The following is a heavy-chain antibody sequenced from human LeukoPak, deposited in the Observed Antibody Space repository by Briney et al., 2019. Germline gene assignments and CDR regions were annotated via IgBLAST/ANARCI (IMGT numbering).Heavy chain of an antibody. V-gene: IGHV1-3*01. CDR3: ARDPRYYYGSGSYSLGWFDP. Sequence: ASVKVSCKASGYTFTSYAMHWVRQAPGQRLEWMGWINAGNGNTKYSQKFQGGVTITRDTSASTAYMELSSLRSEDTAVYYCARDPRYYYGSGSYSLGWFDPWGQGTLVTVSS. D-gene: IGHD3-10*01. J-gene: IGHJ5*02. CDR2: INAGNGNT. CDR1: GYTFTSYA.